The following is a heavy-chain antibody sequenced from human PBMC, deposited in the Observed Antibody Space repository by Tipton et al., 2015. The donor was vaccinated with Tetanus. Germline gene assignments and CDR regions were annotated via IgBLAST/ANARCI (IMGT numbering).Heavy chain of an antibody. CDR1: GGSVRGGDYS. Sequence: TLSLTCTVSGGSVRGGDYSWNWIRQPPGKGLEWLAYVSYSGRTNSNYFLKSRITVSLDASKNQFSLRLTSVTAADTAIYYCARDQGGGRVVRLNWFDPWGQGTLVTVSS. V-gene: IGHV4-61*08. CDR2: VSYSGRT. CDR3: ARDQGGGRVVRLNWFDP. J-gene: IGHJ5*02. D-gene: IGHD6-6*01.